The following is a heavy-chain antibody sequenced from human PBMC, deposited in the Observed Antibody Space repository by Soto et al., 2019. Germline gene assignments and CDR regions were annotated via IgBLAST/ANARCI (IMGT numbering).Heavy chain of an antibody. D-gene: IGHD6-25*01. CDR2: VDPRDGST. CDR3: ASGLSSGREFDY. CDR1: GYIFTTYS. Sequence: QVQLVQSGAEMKRPGASVILSCKASGYIFTTYSIHWVRQTAGQGLEWMAKVDPRDGSTGYAQKFRGRVSMAWDTSTGTVSMEVSSLTSYDTATYYCASGLSSGREFDYWGQGTQVTVSS. V-gene: IGHV1-46*01. J-gene: IGHJ4*02.